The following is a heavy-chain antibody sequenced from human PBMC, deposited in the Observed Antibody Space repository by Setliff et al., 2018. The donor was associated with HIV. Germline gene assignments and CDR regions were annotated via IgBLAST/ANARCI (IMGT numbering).Heavy chain of an antibody. J-gene: IGHJ4*02. Sequence: ASVKVSCKTSGYTFTGYYMHWVRQAPGQGVEWMGWIFPGSGGTDYAQKFEGRVTMTRDTSISTAYMELSRLTSDDTAVYYCAREVDIRGLYYFDYWGQGTLVTVSS. CDR1: GYTFTGYY. CDR2: IFPGSGGT. D-gene: IGHD5-12*01. CDR3: AREVDIRGLYYFDY. V-gene: IGHV1-2*02.